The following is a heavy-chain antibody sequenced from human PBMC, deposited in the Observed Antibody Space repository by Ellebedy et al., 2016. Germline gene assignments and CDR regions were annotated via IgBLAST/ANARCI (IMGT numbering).Heavy chain of an antibody. Sequence: GGSLRLSXAASGFTFSSYGMHWVRQAPGKGLEWVAVIWYDGSNKYYADSVKGRFTISRDNSKNTLYLQMNSLRAEDTAVYYCARGTMTIIFSGMDVWGQGTTVTVSS. CDR3: ARGTMTIIFSGMDV. CDR2: IWYDGSNK. D-gene: IGHD4-17*01. J-gene: IGHJ6*02. CDR1: GFTFSSYG. V-gene: IGHV3-33*01.